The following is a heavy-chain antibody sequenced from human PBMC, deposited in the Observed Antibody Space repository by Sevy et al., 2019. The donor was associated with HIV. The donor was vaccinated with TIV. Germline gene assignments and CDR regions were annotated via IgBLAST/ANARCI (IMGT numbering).Heavy chain of an antibody. J-gene: IGHJ4*02. CDR3: AKDVY. Sequence: GESLKISCAASGFTFSTHWMSWVRQAPGKGLEGVANIKEDGSEKYYVDSVKGRFTISRDNAKNSLFLQMNSLRAEDTAVYYCAKDVYWGQGTLVTVSS. CDR1: GFTFSTHW. CDR2: IKEDGSEK. V-gene: IGHV3-7*03.